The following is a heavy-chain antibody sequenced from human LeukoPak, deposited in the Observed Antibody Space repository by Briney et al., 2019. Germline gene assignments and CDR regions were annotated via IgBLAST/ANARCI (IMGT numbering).Heavy chain of an antibody. CDR2: IKSDGNTT. D-gene: IGHD2-15*01. V-gene: IGHV3-74*01. Sequence: GGSLRLSCVASGFTFSSYWMHWVRHVPGKGLVWVSRIKSDGNTTSYADSVKGRFTISRDNAKNTLYLQMNSLRAEDTAVYYCARAYCSGGSCYSCADYWGQGTLVTVSS. CDR1: GFTFSSYW. J-gene: IGHJ4*02. CDR3: ARAYCSGGSCYSCADY.